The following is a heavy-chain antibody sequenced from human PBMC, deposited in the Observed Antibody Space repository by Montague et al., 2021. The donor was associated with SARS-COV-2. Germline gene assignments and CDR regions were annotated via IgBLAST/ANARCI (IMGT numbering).Heavy chain of an antibody. V-gene: IGHV4-4*02. CDR2: IYYTGTT. D-gene: IGHD3-16*01. Sequence: SETLSLTCAVSDGSISSPNWWNWVRQPPGKGLEWIGEIYYTGTTNYNPSHKSRVTIFKDTSKNNYPLQKCSVAAAGAAEYYCARGGTYDYGMDVWGQGTTVAVSS. CDR1: DGSISSPNW. CDR3: ARGGTYDYGMDV. J-gene: IGHJ6*01.